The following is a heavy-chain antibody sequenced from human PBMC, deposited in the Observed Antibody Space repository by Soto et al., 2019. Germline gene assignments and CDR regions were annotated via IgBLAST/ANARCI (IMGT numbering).Heavy chain of an antibody. CDR1: GFTFNIYA. CDR2: ISRYGDFT. V-gene: IGHV3-23*01. J-gene: IGHJ4*02. CDR3: AKDRYLDHDSRGYLFDN. Sequence: EVQLLESGGDLIQPGGSLRLSCAASGFTFNIYAMAWARQAPGKGLEWVSAISRYGDFTYYADSVEGRFTISRDNSKNTLYLQMNSLRAEDTALYYCAKDRYLDHDSRGYLFDNWGQGTLVTVSS. D-gene: IGHD3-22*01.